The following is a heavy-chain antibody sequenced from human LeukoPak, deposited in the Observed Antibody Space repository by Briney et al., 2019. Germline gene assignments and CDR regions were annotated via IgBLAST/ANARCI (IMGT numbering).Heavy chain of an antibody. CDR3: ARKRPRDAFDI. CDR1: GFTVSSNY. CDR2: IYSGGST. D-gene: IGHD6-6*01. Sequence: GGSLRLSCVASGFTVSSNYMSWVRQAPGKGLEWVSVIYSGGSTYYADSVKGRFTISRDNSKNTLYLQMNSLRAEDTAVYYCARKRPRDAFDIWGQGTMVTVSS. J-gene: IGHJ3*02. V-gene: IGHV3-66*02.